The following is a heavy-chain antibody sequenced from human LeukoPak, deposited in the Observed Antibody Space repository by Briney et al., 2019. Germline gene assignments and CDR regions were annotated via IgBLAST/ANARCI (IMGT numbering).Heavy chain of an antibody. Sequence: ASVKVSCKASGGTFSSYAISWVRQAPGQGLEWMGGIIPIFGTANYAQKFQGRVTITADESTSTAYMELSSLRSEDTAVYYSARGSGYDYDYYGMDVWGKGTTVTVSS. CDR2: IIPIFGTA. D-gene: IGHD5-12*01. J-gene: IGHJ6*04. V-gene: IGHV1-69*13. CDR1: GGTFSSYA. CDR3: ARGSGYDYDYYGMDV.